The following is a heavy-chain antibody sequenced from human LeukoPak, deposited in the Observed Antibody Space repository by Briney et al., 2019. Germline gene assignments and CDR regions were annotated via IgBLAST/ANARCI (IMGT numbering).Heavy chain of an antibody. J-gene: IGHJ5*02. CDR3: ARGKRGIPVVPAATGDSSSWYH. CDR1: GYTFTCYY. CDR2: INPNSGGT. D-gene: IGHD6-13*01. V-gene: IGHV1-2*02. Sequence: GASVKVSCKASGYTFTCYYMHWVRHGPGQGLGLMGWINPNSGGTNNAQKFQGRVTMTRDTSISTAYMELSRLRSDDTAVYYCARGKRGIPVVPAATGDSSSWYHWGQGTLVTVSS.